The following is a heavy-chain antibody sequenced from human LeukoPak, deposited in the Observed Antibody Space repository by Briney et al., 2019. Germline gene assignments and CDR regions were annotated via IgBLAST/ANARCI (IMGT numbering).Heavy chain of an antibody. V-gene: IGHV3-7*03. CDR2: IKQDGSEK. J-gene: IGHJ4*02. D-gene: IGHD4-17*01. CDR1: GFTFSSYG. Sequence: GGSLRLSCAASGFTFSSYGMSWVRQAPGKGLEWVANIKQDGSEKHYVDSVKGRFTISRDNAKNSLYLQMNSLRAEDTAVYYCAKDPNYYGEVDYWGQGTLVTVSS. CDR3: AKDPNYYGEVDY.